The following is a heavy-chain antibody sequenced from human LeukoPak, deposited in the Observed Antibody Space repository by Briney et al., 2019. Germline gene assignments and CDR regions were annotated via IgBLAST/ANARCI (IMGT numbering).Heavy chain of an antibody. CDR1: GGSISSSSYY. CDR2: IYYSGST. Sequence: SETLSLTCTVSGGSISSSSYYWGWIRQPPGKGLEWIGSIYYSGSTYYNPSLKSRVTISVDTSKNQFSLKLSSVTAADTAVYYCAKHQRGRFDYRGQGTLVTVSS. D-gene: IGHD3/OR15-3a*01. V-gene: IGHV4-39*07. J-gene: IGHJ4*02. CDR3: AKHQRGRFDY.